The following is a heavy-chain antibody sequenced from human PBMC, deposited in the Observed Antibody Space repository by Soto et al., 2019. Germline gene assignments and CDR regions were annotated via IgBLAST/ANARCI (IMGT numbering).Heavy chain of an antibody. Sequence: SETLSLTCTVSGGSISSYYWSWIRQPPGKGLEWIGYIYYSGSTNYNPSLKSRVTISVDTSKNQFSLKLSSVTAADTAVYYCTTYPLYYDILTGYSHLDYWGQGTLVTVSS. CDR3: TTYPLYYDILTGYSHLDY. D-gene: IGHD3-9*01. J-gene: IGHJ4*02. CDR1: GGSISSYY. V-gene: IGHV4-59*08. CDR2: IYYSGST.